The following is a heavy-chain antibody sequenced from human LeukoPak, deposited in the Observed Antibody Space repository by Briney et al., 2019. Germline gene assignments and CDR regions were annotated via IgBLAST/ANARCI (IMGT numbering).Heavy chain of an antibody. D-gene: IGHD6-19*01. CDR3: ARRGLRSSGWYSPYYYYYGMDV. V-gene: IGHV3-30*04. Sequence: GRSLRLSCAASGFTFSSYAMHWVRQAPGKGLEWVAVISYDGSNKYYADSVKGRFTISRDNSKNTLYLQMNSLRAEDTAVYCCARRGLRSSGWYSPYYYYYGMDVWGQGTTVTVSS. CDR2: ISYDGSNK. J-gene: IGHJ6*02. CDR1: GFTFSSYA.